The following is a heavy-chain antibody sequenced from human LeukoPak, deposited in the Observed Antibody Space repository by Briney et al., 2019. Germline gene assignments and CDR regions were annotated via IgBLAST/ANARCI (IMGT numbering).Heavy chain of an antibody. J-gene: IGHJ4*02. Sequence: KPSETLSLTCTVSGGSISSSSYYWGWIRQPPGKGLEWIGSIYYSGSTYYNPSLKSRVTISVDTSKNQFSPKLSSVTAADTAVYYCARPGIVGAPGYFDYWGQGTLVTVSS. CDR3: ARPGIVGAPGYFDY. D-gene: IGHD1-26*01. CDR2: IYYSGST. V-gene: IGHV4-39*01. CDR1: GGSISSSSYY.